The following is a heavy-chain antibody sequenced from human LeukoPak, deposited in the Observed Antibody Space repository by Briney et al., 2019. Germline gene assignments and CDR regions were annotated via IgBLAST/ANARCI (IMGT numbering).Heavy chain of an antibody. V-gene: IGHV4-34*01. J-gene: IGHJ6*02. CDR1: GGFLSGFY. CDR2: NNYSGST. CDR3: ARCSYANAARPRYYYYYYGMDV. D-gene: IGHD6-6*01. Sequence: SSDTLSLTCAVYGGFLSGFYWLCTRQPRGKGLVWIGENNYSGSTNYNPSLKSRVTISVDTSKNQFSLKLSSVTAADTAVYYCARCSYANAARPRYYYYYYGMDVWGQGTTVTVSS.